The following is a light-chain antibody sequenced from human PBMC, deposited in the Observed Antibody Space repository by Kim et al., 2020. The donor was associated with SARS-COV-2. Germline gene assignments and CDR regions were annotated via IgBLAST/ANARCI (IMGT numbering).Light chain of an antibody. Sequence: EIVLTQSPATLSLSPGERATLSCRASQSIQNYLAWYQQKPGQAPRLLVYDSSHRATGIPARFSGSGSGTDFTLTISSLEPEDFALYYCQQRNDWRPITFGQGTRLEIK. J-gene: IGKJ5*01. V-gene: IGKV3-11*01. CDR1: QSIQNY. CDR3: QQRNDWRPIT. CDR2: DSS.